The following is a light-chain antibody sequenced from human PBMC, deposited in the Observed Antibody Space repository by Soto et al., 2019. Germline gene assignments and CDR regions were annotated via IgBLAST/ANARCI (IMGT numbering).Light chain of an antibody. CDR2: AAS. V-gene: IGKV3-15*01. CDR1: QSVSNK. Sequence: DIVMTQSPATLSVSPGERATLSCRASQSVSNKLAWYQQKPGQAPRLLIYAASKRANGILARFSGSGSGTEVTLTIDSLRSEDFAVYYCQQYNNWPQTFGQGTKVEI. CDR3: QQYNNWPQT. J-gene: IGKJ1*01.